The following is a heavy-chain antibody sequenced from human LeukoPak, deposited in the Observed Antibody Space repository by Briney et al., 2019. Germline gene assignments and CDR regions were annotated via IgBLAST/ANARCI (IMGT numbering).Heavy chain of an antibody. CDR2: INSGDST. V-gene: IGHV3-53*04. CDR3: ARALFYFDY. Sequence: GGSLRLSCAVSGFTVSTEYMGWVRQAPGKGLEWVSLINSGDSTSYADSVKGRFTISRHNSKNTLYLQMNSLRAEDTAVYYCARALFYFDYWGQGTLVTVSS. CDR1: GFTVSTEY. J-gene: IGHJ4*02.